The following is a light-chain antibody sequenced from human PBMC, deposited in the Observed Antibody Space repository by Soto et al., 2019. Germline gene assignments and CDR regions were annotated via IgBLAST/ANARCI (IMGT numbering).Light chain of an antibody. J-gene: IGLJ2*01. CDR2: DVS. Sequence: QSALTQPRSVSGSPGQSVTVSCTGTSRDVGIYNYVSWYQQHPGKAPKLMIYDVSKRPSGVPDRFSGSKSGNTASLTISGLQAEDEADYYCCSYAGSYTYVVFGGGTKLTVL. CDR1: SRDVGIYNY. CDR3: CSYAGSYTYVV. V-gene: IGLV2-11*01.